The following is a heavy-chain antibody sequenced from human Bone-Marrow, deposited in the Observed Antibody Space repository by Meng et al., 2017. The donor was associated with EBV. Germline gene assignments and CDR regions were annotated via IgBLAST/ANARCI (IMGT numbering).Heavy chain of an antibody. V-gene: IGHV1-2*06. CDR3: ARDGDMPVAAD. CDR1: GYTFTGYY. D-gene: IGHD6-19*01. CDR2: IKSESGGT. Sequence: QVQLVQSGTEMKKPGASVKVSCKASGYTFTGYYMHWVRQAPGQGLEWMGRIKSESGGTHYAQTFQGRITMTRDTSISTAYMELTSLRSDDTAMYYCARDGDMPVAADWGQGTLVTVSS. J-gene: IGHJ4*02.